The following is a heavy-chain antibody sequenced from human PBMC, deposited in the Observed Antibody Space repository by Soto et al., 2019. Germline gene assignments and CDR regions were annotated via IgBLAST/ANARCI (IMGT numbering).Heavy chain of an antibody. V-gene: IGHV4-31*02. Sequence: WTWIRQPPGNVLEWMGYIFNSGTTFYNPSLTSRLSISMDTSGNHFSLELRSVTAAVTAVYYCALALGPTTGLDYWGQGTLVTVSS. CDR3: ALALGPTTGLDY. CDR2: IFNSGTT. D-gene: IGHD1-26*01. J-gene: IGHJ4*02.